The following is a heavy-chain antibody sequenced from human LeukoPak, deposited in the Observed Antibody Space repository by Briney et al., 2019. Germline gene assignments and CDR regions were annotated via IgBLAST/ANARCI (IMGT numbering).Heavy chain of an antibody. CDR1: GFSFSSYW. J-gene: IGHJ4*02. V-gene: IGHV3-7*01. D-gene: IGHD4-11*01. CDR2: IKQDGSEK. CDR3: AREDHSKYEY. Sequence: PGGSLRLSCVASGFSFSSYWMAWVRQAPGKGPEWVASIKQDGSEKFYADSVKGRFTISKDNAQNSLYLRMNSLRGEDTAVYYCAREDHSKYEYWGQRTPVTVSS.